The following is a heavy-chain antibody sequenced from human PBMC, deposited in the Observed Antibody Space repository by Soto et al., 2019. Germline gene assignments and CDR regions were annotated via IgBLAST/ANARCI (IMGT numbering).Heavy chain of an antibody. Sequence: EVQLLESGGGLVQPGGSLRLSCAASGFTFSSYAMSWVRQAPGKGLEWVSAISGSGGSTYYADSVKGRFTISRDNFNDTLYLQMYGLRAEDTAVYYCAKGYAAGDGGYWGQGTLVTVSS. CDR1: GFTFSSYA. V-gene: IGHV3-23*01. J-gene: IGHJ4*02. CDR2: ISGSGGST. D-gene: IGHD3-16*01. CDR3: AKGYAAGDGGY.